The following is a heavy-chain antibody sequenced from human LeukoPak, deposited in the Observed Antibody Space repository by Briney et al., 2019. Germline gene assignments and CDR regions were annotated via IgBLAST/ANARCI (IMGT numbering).Heavy chain of an antibody. CDR1: GGSGGSISSSNY. J-gene: IGHJ6*02. Sequence: SETLSLTCAVSGGSGGSISSSNYWSWVRQHPGKGLEWIGYIYYSGSTYYNPSLKSRVTISVDTSKNQFSLKLSSVTAADTAVYYCAGAAALTWDYGMDVWGQGTTVTVSS. CDR2: IYYSGST. CDR3: AGAAALTWDYGMDV. D-gene: IGHD2-2*01. V-gene: IGHV4-31*11.